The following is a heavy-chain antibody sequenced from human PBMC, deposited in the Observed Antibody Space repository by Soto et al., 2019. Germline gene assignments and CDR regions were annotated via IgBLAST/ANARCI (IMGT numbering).Heavy chain of an antibody. CDR3: ARSSWVAATPRYYYYYMDV. D-gene: IGHD2-15*01. V-gene: IGHV4-59*01. CDR1: GCSISSYY. J-gene: IGHJ6*03. Sequence: PSEALSLTCPVSGCSISSYYWSWIRQPPGKGLEWIGYIYYSGSTNYNPSLKSRVTISVDTSKNQFSLKLSSVTAADTAVYYCARSSWVAATPRYYYYYMDVWGKGTTVTVSS. CDR2: IYYSGST.